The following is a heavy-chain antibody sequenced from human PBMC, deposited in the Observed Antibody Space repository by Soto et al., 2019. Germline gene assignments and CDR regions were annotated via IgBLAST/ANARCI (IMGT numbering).Heavy chain of an antibody. Sequence: PGGSLRLSCSASGFTFSNSAMHWVRQAPGKGLEYVSAISSSGGSTYYADSVKGRFTTSRDNSKNTLYLQMSSLRVEDTAVYYCVKGYSSSWYVWFDYWGQGTLVTVSS. J-gene: IGHJ4*02. D-gene: IGHD6-13*01. CDR3: VKGYSSSWYVWFDY. CDR2: ISSSGGST. CDR1: GFTFSNSA. V-gene: IGHV3-64D*06.